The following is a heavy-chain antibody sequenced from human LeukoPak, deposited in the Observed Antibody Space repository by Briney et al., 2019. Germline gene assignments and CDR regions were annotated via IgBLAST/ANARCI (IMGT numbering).Heavy chain of an antibody. D-gene: IGHD3-10*01. CDR1: GFTFSSYA. CDR2: ISYDGSNK. Sequence: GRSLRLSCAASGFTFSSYAMHWVRQAPGKGLEWVAVISYDGSNKYYADSVKGRFTISRDNSKNTLYLQMNSLRAEDTAVYYCARAGITMVRPDYYGMDVWGQGTTVTVSS. CDR3: ARAGITMVRPDYYGMDV. V-gene: IGHV3-30-3*01. J-gene: IGHJ6*02.